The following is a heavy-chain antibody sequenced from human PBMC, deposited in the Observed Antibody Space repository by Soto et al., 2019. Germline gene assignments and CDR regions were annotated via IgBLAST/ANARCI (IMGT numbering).Heavy chain of an antibody. Sequence: PSETLSLTCTVSGGSISSYYWSWIRQPPGKGLEWIGYIYYSGSTNYNPSLKSRVTISVDTSKNQFSLKLSSVTAADTAVYYCGRGGYCSSTSCYAPGFDYWGQGTLVTVSS. V-gene: IGHV4-59*01. J-gene: IGHJ4*02. D-gene: IGHD2-2*01. CDR3: GRGGYCSSTSCYAPGFDY. CDR2: IYYSGST. CDR1: GGSISSYY.